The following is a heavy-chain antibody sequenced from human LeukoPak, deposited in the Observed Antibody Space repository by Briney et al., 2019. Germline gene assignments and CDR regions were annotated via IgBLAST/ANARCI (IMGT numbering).Heavy chain of an antibody. Sequence: SETLSLTCAVYGGSFSGYYWSWIRQPPGKGLEWIGEINHSGSTNYNPSLKSRVTMSVDTSKNQFSLKLSSVTAADTAVYYCARVSIAATGGTFDIWGQGTMVTVSS. CDR2: INHSGST. D-gene: IGHD6-13*01. CDR1: GGSFSGYY. CDR3: ARVSIAATGGTFDI. V-gene: IGHV4-34*01. J-gene: IGHJ3*02.